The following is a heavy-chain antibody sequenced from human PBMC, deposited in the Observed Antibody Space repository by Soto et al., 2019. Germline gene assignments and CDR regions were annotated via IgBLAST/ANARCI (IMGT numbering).Heavy chain of an antibody. Sequence: QVQLVQSGAELKKPGASVKVSCKASGYTFSNYDMNWVRQATGQGPEWIGWVNPNNGDTGYAQKFQGRVTLTTDISTTTAYMELTRLLSEDPAIYYCAKVSRKGSAIDFDYWGQGPLITVS. J-gene: IGHJ4*02. V-gene: IGHV1-8*01. CDR2: VNPNNGDT. D-gene: IGHD3-10*01. CDR3: AKVSRKGSAIDFDY. CDR1: GYTFSNYD.